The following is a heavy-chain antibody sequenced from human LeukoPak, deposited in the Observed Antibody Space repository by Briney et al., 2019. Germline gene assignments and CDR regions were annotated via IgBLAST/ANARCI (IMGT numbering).Heavy chain of an antibody. J-gene: IGHJ4*02. V-gene: IGHV4-59*01. CDR1: GGSKTNYY. CDR2: ISYSGKS. CDR3: VRVGRSLHWNPDF. D-gene: IGHD1-1*01. Sequence: SETLSLTCTVSGGSKTNYYWGYIRQPPGKGLEWIAYISYSGKSNYNPSLRSRVTMSVDMSKSQFSLKLTSVTAADTAVYYCVRVGRSLHWNPDFWGLGTLVTVSS.